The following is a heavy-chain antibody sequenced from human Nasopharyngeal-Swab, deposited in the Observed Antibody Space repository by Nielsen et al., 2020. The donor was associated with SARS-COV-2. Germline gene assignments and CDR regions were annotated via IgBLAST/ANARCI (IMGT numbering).Heavy chain of an antibody. J-gene: IGHJ6*02. Sequence: GESLKISCAASGFTFSSYGMHWVRQAPGKGPEWVAVIWYDGSNKYYADSVKGRFTISRDNSKNTLYLQMNSLRAEDTAVYYCARDVAVAGSVYYYYGMDVWGQGTTVTVSS. CDR3: ARDVAVAGSVYYYYGMDV. D-gene: IGHD6-19*01. CDR1: GFTFSSYG. V-gene: IGHV3-33*01. CDR2: IWYDGSNK.